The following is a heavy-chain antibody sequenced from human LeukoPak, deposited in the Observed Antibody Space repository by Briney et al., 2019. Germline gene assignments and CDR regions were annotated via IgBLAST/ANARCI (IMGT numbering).Heavy chain of an antibody. CDR1: GYTFTGYY. Sequence: EASVKVSCKASGYTFTGYYMHWVRQAPGQGLEWMGWINPNSGGTNYAQKFQGRVTMTRDTSISTAYMELSRLRSDDTAVYYCARVCRGELEYYYYMDVWGKGTTVTVSS. CDR3: ARVCRGELEYYYYMDV. CDR2: INPNSGGT. V-gene: IGHV1-2*02. J-gene: IGHJ6*03. D-gene: IGHD3-10*01.